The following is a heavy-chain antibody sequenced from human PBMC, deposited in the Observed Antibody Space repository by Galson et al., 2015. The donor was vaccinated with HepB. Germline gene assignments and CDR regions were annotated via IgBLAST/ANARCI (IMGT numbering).Heavy chain of an antibody. CDR3: ARRMVRGVILWVKNSYNWFDP. Sequence: SVKVSCKASGYTFTSYDINWVRQATGQGLEWMGWMNPNSGNTGYAQKFQGRVTMTRNTSISTAYMELSSLRSEDTAVYYCARRMVRGVILWVKNSYNWFDPWGQGTLVTVSS. D-gene: IGHD3-10*01. J-gene: IGHJ5*02. CDR1: GYTFTSYD. CDR2: MNPNSGNT. V-gene: IGHV1-8*01.